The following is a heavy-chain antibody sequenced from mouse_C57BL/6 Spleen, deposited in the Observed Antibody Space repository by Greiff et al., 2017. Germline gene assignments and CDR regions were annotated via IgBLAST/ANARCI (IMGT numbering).Heavy chain of an antibody. V-gene: IGHV1-74*01. CDR2: IHPSASDT. J-gene: IGHJ2*01. CDR1: GYTFTSYW. CDR3: AMDSSGYVFDY. Sequence: QVQLQQPGAELVKPGASVKVSCKASGYTFTSYWMHWVKQRPGQGLEWIGRIHPSASDTNYNQKFKGKATLTVAKSSSTAYMQLSSLTSEDSAVYYCAMDSSGYVFDYWGQGTTLTVSS. D-gene: IGHD3-2*02.